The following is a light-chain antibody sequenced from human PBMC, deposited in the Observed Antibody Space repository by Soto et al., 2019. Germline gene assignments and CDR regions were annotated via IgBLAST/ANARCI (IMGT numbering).Light chain of an antibody. Sequence: EILMTQSPATLSVSPGERVTLSCRASQSISSNLAWYQQKPGQAPRLLIYGASTRATGIPARFSGSGSGTEFTLSISSLQYEDFAVYYCQQYNNWPRTFGQGPKVDIK. CDR1: QSISSN. V-gene: IGKV3-15*01. J-gene: IGKJ1*01. CDR2: GAS. CDR3: QQYNNWPRT.